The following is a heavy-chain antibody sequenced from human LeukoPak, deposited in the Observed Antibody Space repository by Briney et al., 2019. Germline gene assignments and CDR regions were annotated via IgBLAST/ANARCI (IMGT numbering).Heavy chain of an antibody. D-gene: IGHD5-12*01. J-gene: IGHJ5*02. V-gene: IGHV1-46*01. CDR1: GYTFTSYG. CDR2: INPSVGST. CDR3: ARASSGYGYGVAFDP. Sequence: GASVKVSCKASGYTFTSYGISWVRQAPGQGLEWMGKINPSVGSTTYAQKFQGRVTMTRDTSTSTVYMELSSLRSEDTAIYYCARASSGYGYGVAFDPWGQGTLVTVSS.